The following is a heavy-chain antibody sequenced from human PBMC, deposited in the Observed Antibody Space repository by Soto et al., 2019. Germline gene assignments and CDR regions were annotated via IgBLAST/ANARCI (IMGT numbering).Heavy chain of an antibody. Sequence: GGSKRLSCTASGFPISSYWMHWVRPNTGKGLVWVSRINSDGSSTSYADSVKGRFTISRDNAKNTLYLQMNSLRAEDTAVYYCARDRRYCSSTSCPKLSDYYYMDVWGKGTTVTVSS. D-gene: IGHD2-2*01. CDR1: GFPISSYW. CDR2: INSDGSST. J-gene: IGHJ6*03. V-gene: IGHV3-74*01. CDR3: ARDRRYCSSTSCPKLSDYYYMDV.